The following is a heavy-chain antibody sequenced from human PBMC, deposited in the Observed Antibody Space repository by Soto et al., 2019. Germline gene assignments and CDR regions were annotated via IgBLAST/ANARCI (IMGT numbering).Heavy chain of an antibody. Sequence: GESLKISCKGSGYSFTSYWIGWVRQMPGKGLEWMGIIYPGDSDTRYSPSFQGQVTISADKSISTAYLQWSSLKASDTAMYYCARGGVDTAMVSYYYYYGMDVWGQGTTVTVSS. V-gene: IGHV5-51*01. CDR3: ARGGVDTAMVSYYYYYGMDV. D-gene: IGHD5-18*01. CDR1: GYSFTSYW. J-gene: IGHJ6*02. CDR2: IYPGDSDT.